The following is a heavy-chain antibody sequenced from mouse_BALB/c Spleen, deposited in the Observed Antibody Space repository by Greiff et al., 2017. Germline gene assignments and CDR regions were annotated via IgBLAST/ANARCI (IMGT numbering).Heavy chain of an antibody. CDR1: GFTFSDYG. J-gene: IGHJ1*01. V-gene: IGHV5-15*02. CDR2: ISNLAYSI. Sequence: EVQLQESGGGLVQPGGSRKLSCAASGFTFSDYGMPWVRQAPGKGPEWVAFISNLAYSIYYADTVTGRFTISRENAKNTLYLEMSSLRSEDTAMYYCARTSSDPSYWYFDVWGAGTTVTVTS. CDR3: ARTSSDPSYWYFDV. D-gene: IGHD1-1*01.